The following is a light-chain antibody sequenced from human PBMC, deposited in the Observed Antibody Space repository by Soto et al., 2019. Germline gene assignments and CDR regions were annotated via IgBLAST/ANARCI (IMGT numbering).Light chain of an antibody. V-gene: IGLV1-44*01. CDR2: SNN. J-gene: IGLJ3*02. Sequence: QSVLTQPPSASGTPGQTVTLSCSGGTSKIGSNTINWYQHLPGMAPTLLIYSNNQRPSGVPDRFSGSKSGTSASLAISRLQSEDEADFYCRAWDDTLNGWVFGGGTQLTVL. CDR3: RAWDDTLNGWV. CDR1: TSKIGSNT.